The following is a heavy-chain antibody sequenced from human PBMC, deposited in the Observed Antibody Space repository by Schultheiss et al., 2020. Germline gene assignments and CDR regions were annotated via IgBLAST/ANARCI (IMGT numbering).Heavy chain of an antibody. Sequence: GGSLRLSCAASGFTFSSYEMNWVRQAPGKGLEWVSVISGSGSTIYYADSVKGRFTISRDNAKNSLYLQMNSLRAEDTAIYYCARDRTGIVGGTHADYWGQGSLVTVSS. J-gene: IGHJ4*02. CDR1: GFTFSSYE. V-gene: IGHV3-48*03. D-gene: IGHD1-26*01. CDR3: ARDRTGIVGGTHADY. CDR2: ISGSGSTI.